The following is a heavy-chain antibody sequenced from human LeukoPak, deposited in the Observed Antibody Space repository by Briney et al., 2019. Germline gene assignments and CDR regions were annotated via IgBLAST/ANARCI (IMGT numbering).Heavy chain of an antibody. CDR2: IEQDGSEK. V-gene: IGHV3-7*01. CDR3: AKHRTVTTRGSAFDI. CDR1: GFTSSSYW. D-gene: IGHD4-17*01. J-gene: IGHJ3*02. Sequence: GGSLRLSCAASGFTSSSYWVSWVRQAPGKGLEWVANIEQDGSEKYYVDSVKGRFTISRDNAKNSLYLQMNSLRAEDTAVYYCAKHRTVTTRGSAFDIWGQGTMVTVSS.